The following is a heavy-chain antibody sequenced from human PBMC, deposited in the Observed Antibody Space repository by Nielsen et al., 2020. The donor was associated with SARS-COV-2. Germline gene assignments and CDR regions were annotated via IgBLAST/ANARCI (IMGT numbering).Heavy chain of an antibody. CDR2: IYSGGST. Sequence: GALKISCAASGFTFSRYAMSWVRQAPGKGLEWVSVIYSGGSTYSADSVKGRFTISRDKSKNTLYLQMNSLRDEDTAVYYCARGFGNAFDIWGQGTMVTVSS. D-gene: IGHD3-10*01. J-gene: IGHJ3*02. CDR3: ARGFGNAFDI. CDR1: GFTFSRYA. V-gene: IGHV3-66*01.